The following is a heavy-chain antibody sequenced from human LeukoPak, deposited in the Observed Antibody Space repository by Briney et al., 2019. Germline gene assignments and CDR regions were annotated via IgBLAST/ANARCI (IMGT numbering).Heavy chain of an antibody. CDR2: IRYDGSNK. V-gene: IGHV3-30*02. J-gene: IGHJ4*02. CDR3: ARVYTYGSPTSYLEY. CDR1: GFTFSSYG. Sequence: PGGSLRLSCAASGFTFSSYGMHWVRQAPGKGLEWVAFIRYDGSNKYYADSLKGRFTISRDNARNSLFLQMNSLRAEDTAVYYCARVYTYGSPTSYLEYRGQGTVVTVSS. D-gene: IGHD3-10*01.